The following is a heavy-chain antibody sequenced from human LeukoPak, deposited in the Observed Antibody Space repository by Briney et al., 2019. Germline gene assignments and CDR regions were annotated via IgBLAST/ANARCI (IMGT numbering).Heavy chain of an antibody. D-gene: IGHD3-22*01. CDR3: AGYDSSGYYYDAYY. CDR1: DGSISSYY. CDR2: IYISGST. Sequence: SETLSLTCTHSDGSISSYYWSWIRQPAGKGLEWIGRIYISGSTNYNPSLKSRVTMSVDTSKNQFSLKLSSVTAADTAVYYCAGYDSSGYYYDAYYWGQGTLVTVSS. V-gene: IGHV4-4*07. J-gene: IGHJ4*02.